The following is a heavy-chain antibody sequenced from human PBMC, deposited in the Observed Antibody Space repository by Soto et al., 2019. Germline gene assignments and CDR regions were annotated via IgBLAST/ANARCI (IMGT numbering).Heavy chain of an antibody. D-gene: IGHD1-1*01. CDR3: VRDGTKTLRDWFDP. CDR2: IYATGTP. CDR1: GASLSGFY. Sequence: PSETRSLTCTVSGASLSGFYWSWIRKSAGKGLEWIGRIYATGTPDYNPSLQSRVMMSVXXXKXXXXXKLXSXXAADTAVYYCVRDGTKTLRDWFDPWGQG. V-gene: IGHV4-4*07. J-gene: IGHJ5*02.